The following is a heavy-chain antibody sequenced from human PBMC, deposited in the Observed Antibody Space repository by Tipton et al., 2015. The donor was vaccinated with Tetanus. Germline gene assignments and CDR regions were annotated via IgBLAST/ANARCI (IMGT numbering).Heavy chain of an antibody. CDR1: GGTFSSYA. D-gene: IGHD3-22*01. CDR2: IIPILGTA. V-gene: IGHV1-69*01. Sequence: QVQLVQSGAEVKKPGSSVKVSCKASGGTFSSYAISWVRQAPGQGLEWMGGIIPILGTANYAQKFQGRVTITADESTSTDYMELSSLRSEDTAVYYCARERGAYYYDSSGYRPLDYWGQGTLVPVSS. CDR3: ARERGAYYYDSSGYRPLDY. J-gene: IGHJ4*02.